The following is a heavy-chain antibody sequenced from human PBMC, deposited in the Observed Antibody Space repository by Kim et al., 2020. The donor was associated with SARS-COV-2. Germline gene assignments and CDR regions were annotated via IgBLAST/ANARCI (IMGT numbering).Heavy chain of an antibody. CDR2: ISSSSSYT. CDR1: GFTFSDYY. D-gene: IGHD3-9*01. CDR3: ARDPVLRYFDWLLSDGYNWFDP. J-gene: IGHJ5*02. Sequence: GGSLRLSCAASGFTFSDYYMSWIRQAPGKGLEWVSYISSSSSYTNYADSVKGRFTISRDNAKNSLYLQMNSLRAEDTAVYYCARDPVLRYFDWLLSDGYNWFDPWGQGTLVTVSS. V-gene: IGHV3-11*05.